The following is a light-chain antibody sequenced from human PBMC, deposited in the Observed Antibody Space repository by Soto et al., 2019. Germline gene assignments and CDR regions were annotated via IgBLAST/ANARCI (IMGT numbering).Light chain of an antibody. CDR1: QSVSSN. J-gene: IGKJ5*01. CDR2: GAS. V-gene: IGKV3-15*01. CDR3: QQYNNWPIT. Sequence: EIVLTQSPGTLSLSPGERATLSCMASQSVSSNYLAWYQQKPGQAPRLLIYGASTTATGIPARFSGSGSGTEFTLTISSLQSEDFAVYYCQQYNNWPITFGQGTRLEIK.